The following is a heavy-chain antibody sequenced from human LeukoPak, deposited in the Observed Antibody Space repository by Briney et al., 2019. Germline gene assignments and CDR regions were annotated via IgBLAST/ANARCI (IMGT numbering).Heavy chain of an antibody. D-gene: IGHD4-17*01. CDR1: GGSTNDYY. CDR2: ISNSGTT. Sequence: SETLSLTCTVSGGSTNDYYWTWIRQAPGKELEWIGYISNSGTTDYNPSLKSRVTMSVDTSENEFSLKLTSVTAADTAMYYCARVVRGAVTSNWFDPWGQGTLVTVSS. CDR3: ARVVRGAVTSNWFDP. V-gene: IGHV4-59*01. J-gene: IGHJ5*02.